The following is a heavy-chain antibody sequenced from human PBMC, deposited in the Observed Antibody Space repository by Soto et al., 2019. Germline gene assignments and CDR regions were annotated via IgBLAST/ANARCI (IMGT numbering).Heavy chain of an antibody. CDR3: ERDKGHPDVAVAGTSWGPDV. CDR1: GGTFSSYA. V-gene: IGHV1-69*12. J-gene: IGHJ6*02. D-gene: IGHD6-19*01. CDR2: IIPIFGTA. Sequence: QVQLVQSGAEVKKPGSSVKGSCKASGGTFSSYAISWVRQAPGQGLEWMGGIIPIFGTANYAQQFQGRVTIPADESTSTAYMGLTSRRSEDTAEYYCERDKGHPDVAVAGTSWGPDVWSQVTAVTVSS.